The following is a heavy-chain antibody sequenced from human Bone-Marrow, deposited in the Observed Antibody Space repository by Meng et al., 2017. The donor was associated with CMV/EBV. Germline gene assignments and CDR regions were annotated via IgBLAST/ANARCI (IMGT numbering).Heavy chain of an antibody. Sequence: GGSLRLSCAASGFTFSSYAMHWVRQAPGKGLEWVAVISYDGSNKYYADSVKGRFTISRDNSKNTLYLQMNSLRAEDTAVYYCASEIKNGITGTTLNYWGQATLVTVSS. D-gene: IGHD1-20*01. CDR1: GFTFSSYA. J-gene: IGHJ4*02. V-gene: IGHV3-30*04. CDR3: ASEIKNGITGTTLNY. CDR2: ISYDGSNK.